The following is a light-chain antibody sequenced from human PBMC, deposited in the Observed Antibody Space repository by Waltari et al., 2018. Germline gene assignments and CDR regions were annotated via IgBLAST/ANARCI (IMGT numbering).Light chain of an antibody. J-gene: IGLJ1*01. CDR1: SSAVGGFNY. V-gene: IGLV2-8*01. Sequence: QSALTPPPSASGSPGQSVTIPCAGTSSAVGGFNYASWYQHHPGKAPKLIIYEVTKRPSGVPDRFSGSKSGNTASLTVSGLQAEDESDYYCSSYGGSNNFYVFGTGTKVSVL. CDR3: SSYGGSNNFYV. CDR2: EVT.